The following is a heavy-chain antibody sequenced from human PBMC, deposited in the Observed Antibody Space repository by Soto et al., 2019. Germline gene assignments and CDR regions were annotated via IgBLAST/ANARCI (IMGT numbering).Heavy chain of an antibody. V-gene: IGHV3-30*18. CDR1: GFTFSSYG. CDR2: ISYDGSHK. D-gene: IGHD3-10*01. CDR3: AKDPYGTGGNCFDP. J-gene: IGHJ5*02. Sequence: QVPLVESGGGVVQPGRSLRLSCAASGFTFSSYGMHWVRQAPGKGLEWVVVISYDGSHKYYADSVKGRFTISRDNSKNTLFLQMNSLRAEDTAVYYCAKDPYGTGGNCFDPWGQGTLVTVSS.